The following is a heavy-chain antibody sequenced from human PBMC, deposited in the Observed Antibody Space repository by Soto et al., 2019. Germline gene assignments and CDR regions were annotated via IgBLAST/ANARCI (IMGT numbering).Heavy chain of an antibody. D-gene: IGHD5-12*01. V-gene: IGHV4-30-4*01. CDR3: ARRWLQLGYFDY. CDR1: GGSISSGDYY. CDR2: IYYSGST. J-gene: IGHJ4*02. Sequence: PSETLSLTCTVSGGSISSGDYYWSWIRQPPGKGLEWIGYIYYSGSTYYNPSLKSRVTISVDTSKNQFSLKLSSVTAADTAVYYCARRWLQLGYFDYWGQGTLVTVYS.